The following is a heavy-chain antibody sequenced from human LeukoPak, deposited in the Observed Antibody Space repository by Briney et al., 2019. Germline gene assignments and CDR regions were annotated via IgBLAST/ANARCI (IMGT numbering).Heavy chain of an antibody. CDR2: IRYDGSNK. V-gene: IGHV3-30*02. CDR1: GFTFSSYG. J-gene: IGHJ4*02. CDR3: AKFPIRTRWELIPFDY. Sequence: GGSLRLSCAAPGFTFSSYGMHWVRQAPGKGLEWVAFIRYDGSNKYYADSVKGRFTISRDNSKNTLYLQMNSLRAEDTAVYYCAKFPIRTRWELIPFDYWGQGTLVTVSS. D-gene: IGHD1-26*01.